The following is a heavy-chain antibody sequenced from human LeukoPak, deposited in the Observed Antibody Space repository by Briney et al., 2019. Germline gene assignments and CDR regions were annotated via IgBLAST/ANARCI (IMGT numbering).Heavy chain of an antibody. CDR3: ARYLYPETQLMYYDYWFDP. CDR1: GYTFTGYY. J-gene: IGHJ5*02. Sequence: ASVKVSCKASGYTFTGYYMHWVRQAPGQGLEWMGWIIPKSGGTNYAQKFQGRVTMTRDTSISTAYMELSRLRSDDTAVYYCARYLYPETQLMYYDYWFDPWGQGTLVTVSS. D-gene: IGHD3-3*01. CDR2: IIPKSGGT. V-gene: IGHV1-2*02.